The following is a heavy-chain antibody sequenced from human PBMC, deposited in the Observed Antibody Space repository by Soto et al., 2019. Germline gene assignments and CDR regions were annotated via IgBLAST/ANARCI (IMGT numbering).Heavy chain of an antibody. CDR3: VSLYSSSWFAP. CDR1: GGTFSSYA. V-gene: IGHV1-69*01. D-gene: IGHD6-13*01. J-gene: IGHJ5*02. CDR2: IIPIFGTA. Sequence: QVQLVQSGAEVKKPGSSVKVSCKASGGTFSSYAISWVRQAPGQGLEWMGGIIPIFGTANYAQKFQGRVTITAGESTSAAYMELSSLSCEDTAVYFCVSLYSSSWFAPWGEGGLVTVSS.